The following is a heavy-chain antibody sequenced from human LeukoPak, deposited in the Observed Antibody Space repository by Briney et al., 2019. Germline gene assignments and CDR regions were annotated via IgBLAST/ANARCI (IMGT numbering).Heavy chain of an antibody. V-gene: IGHV4-34*01. D-gene: IGHD6-6*01. CDR2: INHSGST. Sequence: PSETLSLTCAVYGGSFSGYYWSWIRQPPGKGLEWIGEINHSGSTNYNPSLKSRVTISVDTSKNQFSLKLSSVTAADTAVYYCAKTRIAARYYFDYWGQGTLVTVSS. CDR3: AKTRIAARYYFDY. J-gene: IGHJ4*02. CDR1: GGSFSGYY.